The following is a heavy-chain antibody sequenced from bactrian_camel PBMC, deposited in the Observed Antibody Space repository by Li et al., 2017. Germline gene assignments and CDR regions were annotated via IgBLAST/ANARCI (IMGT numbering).Heavy chain of an antibody. CDR3: ARDLVYGGMGYAYAY. J-gene: IGHJ4*01. V-gene: IGHV3S40*01. CDR2: INSGGGST. Sequence: VQLVESGGGSVQSGGSLRLSCVVSGYTAGSYCLGWFRQAPGKGLEWVACINSGGGSTYYADSVKGRFTVSRDNAKNTAYLQMNSLKSEDTALYYCARDLVYGGMGYAYAYWGQGTQVTVS. D-gene: IGHD5*01. CDR1: GYTAGSYC.